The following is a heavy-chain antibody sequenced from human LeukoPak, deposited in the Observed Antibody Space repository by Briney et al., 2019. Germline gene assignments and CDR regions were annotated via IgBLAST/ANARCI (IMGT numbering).Heavy chain of an antibody. Sequence: GASVKVSCKASGGTFSSYAISWVRQAPGQGLEWMGGIIPIFGTANYAQKFQGRVTITADESTSTAYMELSSLRSEDTAVYYCASRGVAARLHYYYYYYYMDVWGKGTTVTVSS. CDR1: GGTFSSYA. D-gene: IGHD6-6*01. J-gene: IGHJ6*03. CDR2: IIPIFGTA. V-gene: IGHV1-69*13. CDR3: ASRGVAARLHYYYYYYYMDV.